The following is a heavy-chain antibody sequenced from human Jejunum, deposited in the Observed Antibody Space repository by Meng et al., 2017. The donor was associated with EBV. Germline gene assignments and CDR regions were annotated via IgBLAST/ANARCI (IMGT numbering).Heavy chain of an antibody. J-gene: IGHJ4*02. CDR2: IYYSGST. Sequence: QGRRQGSGPGLVMPSGTLSLTCAVSGDSIDSRNWWSWVRQSPERGLEWIGEIYYSGSTNYNPSLKSRVTILVDRSENHFSLHLSSVTAADTAVYYCVRGGDYCLVYWGQGTLVTVSS. V-gene: IGHV4-4*02. D-gene: IGHD2-21*02. CDR1: GDSIDSRNW. CDR3: VRGGDYCLVY.